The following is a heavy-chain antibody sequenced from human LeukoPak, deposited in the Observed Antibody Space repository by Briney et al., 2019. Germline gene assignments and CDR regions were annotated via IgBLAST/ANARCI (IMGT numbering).Heavy chain of an antibody. D-gene: IGHD3-3*01. Sequence: NPSETLSLTCTVSGGSISSYYWSWIRQPPGKGLEWIGYIYYSGSTNYNPSPKSRVTISVDTSKNQFSLKLSSVTAADTAVYYCARTSAVLDYDFWSGYPHYYYYYMDVWGKGTTVTVSS. CDR1: GGSISSYY. CDR2: IYYSGST. J-gene: IGHJ6*03. V-gene: IGHV4-59*01. CDR3: ARTSAVLDYDFWSGYPHYYYYYMDV.